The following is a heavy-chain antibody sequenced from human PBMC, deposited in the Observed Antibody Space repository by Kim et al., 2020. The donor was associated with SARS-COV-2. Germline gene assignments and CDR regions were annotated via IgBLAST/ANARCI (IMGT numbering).Heavy chain of an antibody. CDR1: GGSISSGGYY. Sequence: SETLSLTCTVSGGSISSGGYYWSWIRQHPGKGLEWIGYIYYSGSTYYNPSLKSRVTISVDTSKNQFSLKLSSVTAADTAVYYCAREPDCRGGSCYPPGFDYWGQGTLVTVSS. J-gene: IGHJ4*02. D-gene: IGHD2-15*01. CDR2: IYYSGST. V-gene: IGHV4-31*03. CDR3: AREPDCRGGSCYPPGFDY.